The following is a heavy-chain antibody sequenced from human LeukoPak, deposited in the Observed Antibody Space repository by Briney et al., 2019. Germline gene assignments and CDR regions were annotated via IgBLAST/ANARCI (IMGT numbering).Heavy chain of an antibody. Sequence: PGGSRRLSCAASGFTFSTYAMSWVRQAPGKGLEWVSAISGGGTGTYYADSVKGRFTISRDNPKNTLYLQMKRLRAEDTAVYHCAKDSIAAAGNVNYFDHWGQGTLVTVSS. CDR1: GFTFSTYA. CDR2: ISGGGTGT. V-gene: IGHV3-23*01. J-gene: IGHJ4*02. CDR3: AKDSIAAAGNVNYFDH. D-gene: IGHD6-13*01.